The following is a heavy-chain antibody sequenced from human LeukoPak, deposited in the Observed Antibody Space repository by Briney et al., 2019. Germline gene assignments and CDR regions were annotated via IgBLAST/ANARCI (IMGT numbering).Heavy chain of an antibody. J-gene: IGHJ5*02. CDR1: GGSISSSSYY. CDR3: ARSRDNWFDP. V-gene: IGHV4-39*07. CDR2: IYYSGST. Sequence: SETLSLTCTVSGGSISSSSYYWGWIRQPPGKGLEWIGSIYYSGSTYYNPSLKSRVTISVDTSKNQFSLKLSSVTAADTAVYYCARSRDNWFDPWGQGTLVTVSS.